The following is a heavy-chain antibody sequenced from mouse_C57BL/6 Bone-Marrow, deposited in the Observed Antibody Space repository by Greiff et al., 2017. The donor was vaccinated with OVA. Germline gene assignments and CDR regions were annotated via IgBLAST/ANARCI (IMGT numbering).Heavy chain of an antibody. CDR2: IYPGDGDT. Sequence: QVQLQQSGPELVKPGASVKISCKASGYAFSSSWMNWVKQRPGKGLEWIGRIYPGDGDTNYNGKFKGKATLTADKSSSTAYMQLSSLTSEDSAVYFCARIYYGNYYAMDYWGQGTSVTVSS. D-gene: IGHD1-1*01. CDR1: GYAFSSSW. J-gene: IGHJ4*01. CDR3: ARIYYGNYYAMDY. V-gene: IGHV1-82*01.